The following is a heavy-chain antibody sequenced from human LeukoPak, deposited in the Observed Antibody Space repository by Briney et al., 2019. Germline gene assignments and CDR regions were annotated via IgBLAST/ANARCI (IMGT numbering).Heavy chain of an antibody. J-gene: IGHJ5*02. CDR2: ISGSGGGT. D-gene: IGHD6-13*01. Sequence: AGGSLRLSCAASGVTFSSYAMSWVRQAPGKGLEWGSAISGSGGGTSYADSVKGRFTISRDNSTNTLYLQMNSLRAEDTAVYYCAKDGYSSRWYQYNWFDPWGQGTLVTVSS. V-gene: IGHV3-23*01. CDR1: GVTFSSYA. CDR3: AKDGYSSRWYQYNWFDP.